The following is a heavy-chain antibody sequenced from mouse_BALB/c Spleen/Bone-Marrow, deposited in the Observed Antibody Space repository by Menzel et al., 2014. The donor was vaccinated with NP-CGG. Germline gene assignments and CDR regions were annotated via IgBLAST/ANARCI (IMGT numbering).Heavy chain of an antibody. Sequence: QVQLQQSGAELVKPGASVKLSRKASGYTFTGYWMHWVKQRPGQGLEWIGEINPSNGRTNYNEKLKSMATPTVDKSSSTGYMQLSSLTSEDSAVFYCARLIFGSSYIVDFWGQGTSVTGSS. V-gene: IGHV1S81*02. CDR3: ARLIFGSSYIVDF. CDR1: GYTFTGYW. J-gene: IGHJ4*01. D-gene: IGHD1-1*01. CDR2: INPSNGRT.